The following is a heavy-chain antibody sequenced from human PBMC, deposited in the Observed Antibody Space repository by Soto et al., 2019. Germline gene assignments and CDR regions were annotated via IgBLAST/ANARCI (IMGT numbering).Heavy chain of an antibody. Sequence: ASVKVSCKASGYTFTDYSMHWLRQAPGQGLEWMGWIYPDSGGTNYAQKFQGRVTMTRDTSIRTAYMELSRLRSDDTAVYYCARDSRTPSGGMDVWGQGTTVTVSS. J-gene: IGHJ6*02. CDR1: GYTFTDYS. V-gene: IGHV1-2*02. CDR2: IYPDSGGT. CDR3: ARDSRTPSGGMDV.